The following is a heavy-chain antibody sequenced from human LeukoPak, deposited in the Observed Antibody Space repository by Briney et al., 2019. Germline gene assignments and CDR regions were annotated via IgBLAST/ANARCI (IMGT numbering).Heavy chain of an antibody. D-gene: IGHD2-2*01. CDR2: ISGSGGST. V-gene: IGHV3-23*01. CDR3: ARRMGYCSSTSCYGNGGYFDY. J-gene: IGHJ4*02. CDR1: GFTFSSHA. Sequence: GGSLRLSCAASGFTFSSHAMSWVRQAPGKGLEWVSAISGSGGSTYYADSVKGRFTISGDNSKNTLYLQMNSLRAEDTAVYYCARRMGYCSSTSCYGNGGYFDYWGQGTLVTVSS.